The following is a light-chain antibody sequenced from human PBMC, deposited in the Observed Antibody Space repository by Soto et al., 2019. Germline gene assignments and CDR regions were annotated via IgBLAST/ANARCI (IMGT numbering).Light chain of an antibody. CDR1: QSVSSGY. V-gene: IGKV3-20*01. CDR2: GTS. J-gene: IGKJ1*01. Sequence: ENGLTQSPGTLAFSPGERATRSCRASQSVSSGYLAWYQQKPGQAPRLLMYGTSSRATGIPDRFSGSGSGTAFTLTISRLEPEDFAVYYCQQYGSSPWKFGQGTKVDIK. CDR3: QQYGSSPWK.